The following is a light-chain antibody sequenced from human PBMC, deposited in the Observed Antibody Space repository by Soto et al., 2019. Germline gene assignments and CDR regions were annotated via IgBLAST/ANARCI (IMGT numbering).Light chain of an antibody. CDR1: SIDVGAYNC. V-gene: IGLV2-14*01. CDR3: SSYTSSSTYV. CDR2: EVS. Sequence: QSALTQPASMSGSPGQSITISCTGTSIDVGAYNCVSWYQHHPGKAPKLIIYEVSNRPSGVSNRFSGSKSGNTASLTISGLQTEDDADYYCSSYTSSSTYVFGTGTKLTVL. J-gene: IGLJ1*01.